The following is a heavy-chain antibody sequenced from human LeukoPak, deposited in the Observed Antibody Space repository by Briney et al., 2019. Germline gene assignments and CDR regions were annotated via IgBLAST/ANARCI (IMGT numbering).Heavy chain of an antibody. J-gene: IGHJ4*02. D-gene: IGHD3-10*01. Sequence: GESLKISCKASGYTFTHQWIGWVRQKSGSGLEWMGIIYPRDSDTRYSPSFQGHVTISADTSINTANLEWSRLEASDTGIYYCARHSDVIGAIWGQGTLVTVSS. CDR1: GYTFTHQW. CDR2: IYPRDSDT. V-gene: IGHV5-51*01. CDR3: ARHSDVIGAI.